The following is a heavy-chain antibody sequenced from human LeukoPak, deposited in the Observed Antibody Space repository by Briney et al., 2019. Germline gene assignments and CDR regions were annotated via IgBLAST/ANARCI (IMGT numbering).Heavy chain of an antibody. Sequence: GGTLRLSCVASGFTFSTYSMNWVRQAPGKGLEWISYISSSSSTKYYADSVKGRFAISRDNANNSLYLQMSSLRAEDTAVYFCARDPLRHAFDIWGQGTMVTVSS. V-gene: IGHV3-48*01. CDR2: ISSSSSTK. J-gene: IGHJ3*02. CDR3: ARDPLRHAFDI. CDR1: GFTFSTYS. D-gene: IGHD6-6*01.